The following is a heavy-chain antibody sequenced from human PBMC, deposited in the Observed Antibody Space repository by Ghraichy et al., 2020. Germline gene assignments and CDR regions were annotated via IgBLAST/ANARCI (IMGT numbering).Heavy chain of an antibody. CDR2: IKQDGSEK. Sequence: GGSLRLSCATSGFTFTKYWMSWVRQAPGKGLEWVADIKQDGSEKNYVDSVKGRFTISRDNAENSLYLQMNSLRAEDTAVYYCAVELTAPHYWGLGTLVTVSS. CDR1: GFTFTKYW. V-gene: IGHV3-7*03. D-gene: IGHD1-1*01. J-gene: IGHJ4*02. CDR3: AVELTAPHY.